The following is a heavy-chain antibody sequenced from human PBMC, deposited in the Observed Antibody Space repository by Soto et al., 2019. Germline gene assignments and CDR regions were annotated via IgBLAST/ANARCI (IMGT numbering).Heavy chain of an antibody. Sequence: EVQLVESGGGLVKPGGSLRLSCAASGFAFSDYYMNWVRQAPGKGLEWVSSISGRSTYIYYADSVKGRFTVSRDNAKNSVHLQMNSLRAEDTAVYYCARDKITFPFDLWGRGTLVTVSS. V-gene: IGHV3-21*01. CDR2: ISGRSTYI. CDR1: GFAFSDYY. J-gene: IGHJ2*01. CDR3: ARDKITFPFDL.